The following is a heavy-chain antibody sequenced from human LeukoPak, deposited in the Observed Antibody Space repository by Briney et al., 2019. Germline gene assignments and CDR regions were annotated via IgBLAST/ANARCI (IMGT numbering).Heavy chain of an antibody. D-gene: IGHD3-3*01. Sequence: ASVKVSCKASGYTFTSYGLSWVRQAPGQGLEWMGWISAYNGNTNYAQKLQGRVTMTTDTSTSTAYMELRSLRSDDTAVYYCARDQSTPFIGVASDTDFWGQGTLVTVSS. CDR2: ISAYNGNT. V-gene: IGHV1-18*01. CDR1: GYTFTSYG. J-gene: IGHJ4*02. CDR3: ARDQSTPFIGVASDTDF.